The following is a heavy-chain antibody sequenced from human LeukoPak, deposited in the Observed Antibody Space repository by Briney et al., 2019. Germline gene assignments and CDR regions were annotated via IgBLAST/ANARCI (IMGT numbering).Heavy chain of an antibody. V-gene: IGHV3-21*01. CDR3: ARVPVTGAFDI. Sequence: GGPLRLSCAASGFTFSSYSMNWVRQAPGKGLEWVSSISSSSSYIYYADSVKGRFTISRDNAKNSLYLQMNSLRAEDTAVYYCARVPVTGAFDIWGQGTMVTVSS. D-gene: IGHD4-17*01. CDR2: ISSSSSYI. CDR1: GFTFSSYS. J-gene: IGHJ3*02.